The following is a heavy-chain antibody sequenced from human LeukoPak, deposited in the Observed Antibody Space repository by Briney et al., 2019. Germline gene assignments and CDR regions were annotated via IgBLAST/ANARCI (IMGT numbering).Heavy chain of an antibody. CDR2: IYNSGSA. D-gene: IGHD6-19*01. CDR1: GGSITTYH. Sequence: SDTLSLTCSVSGGSITTYHWSWIRQPPGKGLEWIGYIYNSGSANYKPSLKSRLTISVDTSKNHFSLKLNSVTAADTAVYHCARAPVTGHWYFDLGGRGTLVTVSS. V-gene: IGHV4-59*07. CDR3: ARAPVTGHWYFDL. J-gene: IGHJ2*01.